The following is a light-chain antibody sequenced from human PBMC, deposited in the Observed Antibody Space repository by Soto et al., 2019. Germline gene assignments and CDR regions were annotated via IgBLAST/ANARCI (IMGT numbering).Light chain of an antibody. Sequence: DIQMTQSPSSLSASVGDRVTITCRASRDIGSDLSWYQQKPGKAPKLLIYAASSLQSGVQSRFSGSGSGTDFTLTISSLQPEDFATYYCQQSYSTPRTFGQGTKVDIK. CDR3: QQSYSTPRT. CDR1: RDIGSD. CDR2: AAS. V-gene: IGKV1-39*01. J-gene: IGKJ1*01.